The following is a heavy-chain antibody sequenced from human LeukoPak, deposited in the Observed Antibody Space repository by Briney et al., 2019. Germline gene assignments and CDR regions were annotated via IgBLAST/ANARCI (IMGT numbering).Heavy chain of an antibody. V-gene: IGHV3-48*03. D-gene: IGHD6-13*01. J-gene: IGHJ4*02. CDR1: GLTFSSYE. Sequence: GGSLRLSCAASGLTFSSYEMNWVRQAPGKGLEWISYISSSGSAIYYADSVKRRFTISRDNAKNSLYLQMNSLSAEDTAVYYCARELKGSSWYFFDYWGQGTLVTVSS. CDR2: ISSSGSAI. CDR3: ARELKGSSWYFFDY.